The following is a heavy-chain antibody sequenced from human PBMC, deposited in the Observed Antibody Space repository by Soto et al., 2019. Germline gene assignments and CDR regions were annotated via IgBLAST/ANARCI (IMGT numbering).Heavy chain of an antibody. D-gene: IGHD2-2*01. V-gene: IGHV4-31*03. J-gene: IGHJ4*02. CDR3: AREAVGGYCSSTSCPPGL. CDR2: IYYSGST. Sequence: SETLSLTCTVSGGSISSGGYYWSWIRQHPGKGLEWIGYIYYSGSTYYNPSLKSRVTISVDTSKNQFSLKLSSVTAADTAVYYCAREAVGGYCSSTSCPPGLWGQGTLVTVSS. CDR1: GGSISSGGYY.